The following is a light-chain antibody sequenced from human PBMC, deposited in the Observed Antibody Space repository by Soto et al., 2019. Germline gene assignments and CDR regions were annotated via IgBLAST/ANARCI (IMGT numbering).Light chain of an antibody. CDR1: QSVGNF. Sequence: DIQMTQSPSSLSASVGDRVTITCRASQSVGNFLNWYQQKPGLPPKYLIYAASNLQSGVPSRFSGSGSGTEFTLTISSLQPDDFATYYCQQYNSYSPLTFGGGTKVHIK. CDR3: QQYNSYSPLT. CDR2: AAS. V-gene: IGKV1-16*01. J-gene: IGKJ4*01.